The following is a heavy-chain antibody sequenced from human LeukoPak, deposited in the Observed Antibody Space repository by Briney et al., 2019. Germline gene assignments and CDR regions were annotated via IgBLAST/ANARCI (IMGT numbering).Heavy chain of an antibody. CDR1: GGSFSGYY. J-gene: IGHJ4*02. CDR2: INHSGST. V-gene: IGHV4-34*01. CDR3: AIRGYSYGRGDY. Sequence: PSETLSLTCAVYGGSFSGYYWSWIRQPPGKGLEWIGEINHSGSTNYNPSLKSRVTISVDTSKNQFSLKLSSVTAADTAVYYCAIRGYSYGRGDYWGQGTLVTVSS. D-gene: IGHD5-18*01.